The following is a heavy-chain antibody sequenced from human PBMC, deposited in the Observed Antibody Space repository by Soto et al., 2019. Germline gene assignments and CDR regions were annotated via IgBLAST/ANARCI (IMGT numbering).Heavy chain of an antibody. D-gene: IGHD5-18*01. J-gene: IGHJ4*02. Sequence: QVPLVQSGAEVKKPGASVKVSCKASGYTFTRYFIHWVRQAPGHGLEWMGWINPNSGGTNYAQKFMGRVTMTRDTGISRADNELIWLRFDDTAVYYCAKVWMDTPSEEDYWGQGALITVSS. CDR2: INPNSGGT. V-gene: IGHV1-2*02. CDR3: AKVWMDTPSEEDY. CDR1: GYTFTRYF.